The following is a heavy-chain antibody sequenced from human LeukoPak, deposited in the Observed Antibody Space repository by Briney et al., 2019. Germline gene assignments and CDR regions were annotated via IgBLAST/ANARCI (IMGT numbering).Heavy chain of an antibody. J-gene: IGHJ4*02. CDR2: IGSSSNYI. Sequence: GGSLRLSCAASGFTFSSYSMSWVRQAPGKGLEWVSSIGSSSNYIYYADSVKGRFTISRDNAKNSLYLQMNSLRAEDTAVYYCARVDYFESWGQGTLVTVSS. CDR3: ARVDYFES. V-gene: IGHV3-21*01. CDR1: GFTFSSYS.